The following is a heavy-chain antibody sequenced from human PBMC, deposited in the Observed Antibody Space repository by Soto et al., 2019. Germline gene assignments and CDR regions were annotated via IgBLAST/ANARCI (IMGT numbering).Heavy chain of an antibody. J-gene: IGHJ5*02. Sequence: QVQLVQSGAEVKKPGASVKVSCKASGYTFTSYGISWVRQAPGQGLEWMGWISAYNGNTNYAQKLQGRVTMTTDTSTRTAYMELRSLRSDDTAVYYCSRDGGGRYCSSTSCYENNWFDPWGQGTLVTVSS. V-gene: IGHV1-18*01. D-gene: IGHD2-2*01. CDR3: SRDGGGRYCSSTSCYENNWFDP. CDR2: ISAYNGNT. CDR1: GYTFTSYG.